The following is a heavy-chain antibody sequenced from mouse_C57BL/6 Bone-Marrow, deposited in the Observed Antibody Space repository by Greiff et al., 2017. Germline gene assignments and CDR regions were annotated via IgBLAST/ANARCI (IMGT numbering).Heavy chain of an antibody. V-gene: IGHV1-39*01. Sequence: VQLQQPGPELVKPGASVKISCKASGYSFTDYNMNWVKQSNGKSLEWIGVINPNYGTTSYNQKFKGKATLTVDQSSSTAYMQINSLTSEDSSVYYFASDYYGSSYRFAYWGQGTLVTVSA. CDR1: GYSFTDYN. CDR3: ASDYYGSSYRFAY. CDR2: INPNYGTT. J-gene: IGHJ3*01. D-gene: IGHD1-1*01.